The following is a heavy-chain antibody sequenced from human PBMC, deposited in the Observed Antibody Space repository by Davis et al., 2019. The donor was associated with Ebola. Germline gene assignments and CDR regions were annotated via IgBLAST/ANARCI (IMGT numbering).Heavy chain of an antibody. Sequence: SLKISCAASGFTFDDYAMHWVRQVPGKGLEWVSGILLKSGRTGYADSVKGRFIISRDNAKNSVYLQMDSLRVEDTAFYYCGKDLLPGGLESWGQGTLVTVSS. CDR2: ILLKSGRT. J-gene: IGHJ4*02. D-gene: IGHD2-15*01. CDR3: GKDLLPGGLES. CDR1: GFTFDDYA. V-gene: IGHV3-9*01.